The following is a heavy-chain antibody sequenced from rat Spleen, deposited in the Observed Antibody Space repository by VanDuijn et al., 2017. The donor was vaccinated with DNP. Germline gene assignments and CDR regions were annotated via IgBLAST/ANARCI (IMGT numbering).Heavy chain of an antibody. CDR3: ARHPNYGYNYAPYFDY. D-gene: IGHD1-9*01. V-gene: IGHV5-25*01. CDR2: ISHAGGNT. CDR1: GFTFSDYY. Sequence: EVQLVESGGGLVQPGRSLKLSCAASGFTFSDYYMAWVRQAPTKGLEWVAYISHAGGNTYYGDSVKGRFTISRDNAKSTQYLQMDSLRSEDTATYYCARHPNYGYNYAPYFDYWGQGVMVTVSS. J-gene: IGHJ2*01.